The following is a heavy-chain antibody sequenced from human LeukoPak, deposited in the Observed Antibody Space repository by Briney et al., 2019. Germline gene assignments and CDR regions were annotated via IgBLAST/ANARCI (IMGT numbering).Heavy chain of an antibody. CDR2: ISGSSGHR. J-gene: IGHJ4*02. D-gene: IGHD6-25*01. Sequence: GGSLRLSCTASGFSFSDYDMNWVRQAPGKGLEWVSSISGSSGHRYYADSAKGRFTISRDNAKNSLYLQMNSLRAEDTAVYYCARAFPPLRTSAAGDYWGQGTLVTVSS. CDR1: GFSFSDYD. V-gene: IGHV3-21*06. CDR3: ARAFPPLRTSAAGDY.